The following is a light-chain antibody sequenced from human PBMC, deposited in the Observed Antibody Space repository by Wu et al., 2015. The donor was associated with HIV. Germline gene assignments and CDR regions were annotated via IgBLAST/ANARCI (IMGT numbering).Light chain of an antibody. Sequence: DIQMTQSPSTLSASVGDTVTFTCRASQNINNWLTWYQQKPGQAPKLLIYEASTLETGVPSRFRGSKSGTEFSLTISSLQPDDFATYYCQQSYSTVYSFGQGTKLEIK. CDR3: QQSYSTVYS. CDR2: EAS. J-gene: IGKJ2*03. V-gene: IGKV1-5*03. CDR1: QNINNW.